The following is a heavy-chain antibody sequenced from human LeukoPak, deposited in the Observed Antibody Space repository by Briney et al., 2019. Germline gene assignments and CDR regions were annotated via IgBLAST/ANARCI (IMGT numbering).Heavy chain of an antibody. CDR1: GYTFTGYY. CDR3: ARDLGSYGRVGDAFDI. D-gene: IGHD5-18*01. CDR2: INPNSGGT. V-gene: IGHV1-2*02. J-gene: IGHJ3*02. Sequence: ASVKVSCKASGYTFTGYYMHWVRHAPGQGLEWMGWINPNSGGTNYAQKFQGRVTMTRDTSISTAYMELSRLRSDDTAVYYCARDLGSYGRVGDAFDIWGQGTMVTVSS.